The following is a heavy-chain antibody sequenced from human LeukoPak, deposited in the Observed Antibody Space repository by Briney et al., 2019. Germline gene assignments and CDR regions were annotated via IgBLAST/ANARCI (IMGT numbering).Heavy chain of an antibody. CDR3: ARGSESSSSWYYYYYYGMDV. J-gene: IGHJ6*02. Sequence: KPSETLSLTCTVSGGSISSYYRSWIRQPPGKGLEWIGYIYYSGSTNYNPSLKSRVTISVDTSKNQFSLKLSSVTAADTAVYYCARGSESSSSWYYYYYYGMDVWGQGTTVTVSS. CDR1: GGSISSYY. CDR2: IYYSGST. V-gene: IGHV4-59*01. D-gene: IGHD6-13*01.